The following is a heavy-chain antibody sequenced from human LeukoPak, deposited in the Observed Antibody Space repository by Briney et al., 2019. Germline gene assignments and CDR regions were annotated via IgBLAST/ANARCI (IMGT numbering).Heavy chain of an antibody. J-gene: IGHJ6*03. D-gene: IGHD3-9*01. CDR3: ARRRHHYDILTGYYRYYYYMDV. CDR2: INSDGSST. V-gene: IGHV3-74*01. Sequence: GGSLRLSCAASGFTFSSYWMHWVRQAPGKGLVWVSRINSDGSSTSYADSVRGRFTISRDNAKNTLYLQMNSLRAEDTAVYYCARRRHHYDILTGYYRYYYYMDVWGKGTTVTISS. CDR1: GFTFSSYW.